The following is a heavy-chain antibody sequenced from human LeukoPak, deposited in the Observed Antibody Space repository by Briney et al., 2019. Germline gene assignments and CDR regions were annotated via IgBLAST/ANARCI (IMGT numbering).Heavy chain of an antibody. J-gene: IGHJ4*02. Sequence: GGSLRLSCAASGFTFSTYGMHWVRQAPGKGPEWVAVISSDGSNKYYADSVKGRFTISRDNSKNTLYLQMNSLRPEDTAVYYCAKPYGSAPRRSDFDYWGQGTLVAVSS. CDR3: AKPYGSAPRRSDFDY. CDR1: GFTFSTYG. CDR2: ISSDGSNK. V-gene: IGHV3-30*18. D-gene: IGHD6-19*01.